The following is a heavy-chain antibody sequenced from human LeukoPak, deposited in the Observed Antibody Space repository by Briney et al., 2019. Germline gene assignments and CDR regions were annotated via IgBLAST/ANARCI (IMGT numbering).Heavy chain of an antibody. CDR2: IYSGGST. V-gene: IGHV3-53*01. D-gene: IGHD4-17*01. CDR1: GFTVSSNY. CDR3: ARGGYGDPYYFDY. Sequence: PGGSLRLSCAASGFTVSSNYMSWVRQAPGKGLEWVSVIYSGGSTYYADSVKGRSTISRDNSKNSLYLQMNSLRAEDTAVYYCARGGYGDPYYFDYWGQGTPVTVSS. J-gene: IGHJ4*02.